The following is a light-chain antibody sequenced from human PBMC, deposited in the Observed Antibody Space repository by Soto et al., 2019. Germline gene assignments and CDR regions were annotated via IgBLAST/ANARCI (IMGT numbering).Light chain of an antibody. J-gene: IGKJ2*01. CDR2: GAS. Sequence: EIVLTQSPGTLSLSPGERATLSCRASQSFSSSYLAWYQHKPGQAPRLLIYGASTRATGITDKFSGGGSGTDFTLTVSRLEPDDFAVYYCQQYGDTPYTFGLGTKLESK. CDR1: QSFSSSY. V-gene: IGKV3-20*01. CDR3: QQYGDTPYT.